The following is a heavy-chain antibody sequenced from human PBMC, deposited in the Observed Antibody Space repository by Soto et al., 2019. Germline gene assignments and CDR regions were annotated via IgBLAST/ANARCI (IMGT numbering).Heavy chain of an antibody. D-gene: IGHD3-10*01. CDR2: ISGSGGST. CDR1: GFTFSSYA. J-gene: IGHJ4*02. CDR3: AKDSTSRAGSVVRGVIYFDY. Sequence: EVQLLESGGGLVQPGGSLRLSCAASGFTFSSYAMSWVRQAPGKGLEWVSAISGSGGSTYYADSVKGRFTISRDNSKNTLYLQMNSLRAEDTAVYYCAKDSTSRAGSVVRGVIYFDYWGQGTLVTVSS. V-gene: IGHV3-23*01.